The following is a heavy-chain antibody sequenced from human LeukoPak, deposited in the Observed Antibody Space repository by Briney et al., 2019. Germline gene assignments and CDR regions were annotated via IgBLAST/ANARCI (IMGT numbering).Heavy chain of an antibody. Sequence: SETLSLTCTVSGGSISSYYWSWIRQPPGKGLEWIGYIYYSGSTNYNPSLKSRVTISVDTSKNQFSLKLSSVTAADTAVYYCAGAELGIDAFDIWGQGTMVTVSS. V-gene: IGHV4-59*01. CDR3: AGAELGIDAFDI. J-gene: IGHJ3*02. CDR2: IYYSGST. D-gene: IGHD7-27*01. CDR1: GGSISSYY.